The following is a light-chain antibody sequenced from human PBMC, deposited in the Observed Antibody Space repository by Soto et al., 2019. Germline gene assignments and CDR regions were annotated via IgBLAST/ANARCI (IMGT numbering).Light chain of an antibody. CDR2: GAS. V-gene: IGKV3-15*01. J-gene: IGKJ4*01. CDR1: QSVFSN. Sequence: EIVMTQSPAILSVSPGERATLSCRASQSVFSNLAWYQQKPGQAPRLLIYGASTRATGLPARFSGSGSGTEFTLTISSLQSEDFAVYYCQQYNNWLTFGGGTKVEIK. CDR3: QQYNNWLT.